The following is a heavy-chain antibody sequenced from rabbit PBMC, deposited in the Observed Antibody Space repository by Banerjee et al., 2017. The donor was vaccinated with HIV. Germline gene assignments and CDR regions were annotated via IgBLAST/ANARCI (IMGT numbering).Heavy chain of an antibody. J-gene: IGHJ4*01. Sequence: LEESGGGLVKPGGALTLTCTVSGFSFSSNWICWVRQAPGKGLEWIACIDTSNGDTDYANWPKGRFTISKASSTTVTLQMTSLTVADTATYFCARDYDDSKVVYFDLWGPGTLVTVS. D-gene: IGHD4-2*01. CDR3: ARDYDDSKVVYFDL. CDR2: IDTSNGDT. V-gene: IGHV1S45*01. CDR1: GFSFSSNW.